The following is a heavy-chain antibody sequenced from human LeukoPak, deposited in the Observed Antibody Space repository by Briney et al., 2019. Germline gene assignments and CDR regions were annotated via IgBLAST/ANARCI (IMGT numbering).Heavy chain of an antibody. CDR1: GFTFSSYA. Sequence: QSGGSLRLSCAASGFTFSSYAMSWARQAPGKGLEWVSGISGSGGSTYYADSEKGRFTISRDNSKNTLYLQMNSLSAEDTAVYYCAKVVGANSCWGQGTLVTVSS. J-gene: IGHJ4*02. V-gene: IGHV3-23*01. CDR3: AKVVGANSC. CDR2: ISGSGGST. D-gene: IGHD1-26*01.